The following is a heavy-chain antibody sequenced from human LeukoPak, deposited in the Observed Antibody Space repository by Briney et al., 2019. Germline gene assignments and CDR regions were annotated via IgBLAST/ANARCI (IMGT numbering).Heavy chain of an antibody. CDR3: ARAELSIYGMDV. CDR1: GYTFTSYD. CDR2: MNPNSGNT. D-gene: IGHD1-26*01. Sequence: GASVKVSCKASGYTFTSYDINWVRQATGQGLEWMGWMNPNSGNTGYAQKFQGRVTMTRNTSISTAYMELRSLRSDDTAVYYCARAELSIYGMDVWGQGTTVTVSS. J-gene: IGHJ6*02. V-gene: IGHV1-8*01.